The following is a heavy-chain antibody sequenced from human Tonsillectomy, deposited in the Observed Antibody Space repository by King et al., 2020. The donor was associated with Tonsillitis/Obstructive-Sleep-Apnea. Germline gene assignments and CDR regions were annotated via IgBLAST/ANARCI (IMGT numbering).Heavy chain of an antibody. CDR3: ARGDILPGYYASTDFDY. V-gene: IGHV4-34*01. CDR2: SNQSGST. J-gene: IGHJ4*02. D-gene: IGHD3-9*01. Sequence: VQLQQWGAGLLKPSETLSLTCAVYGGSFRGYSWSWIRQPPGKGLEWIGESNQSGSTKYNPSLKSRVTISVDTSKNQFSLKLSSVTAADTAVYYCARGDILPGYYASTDFDYWGQGTLVTVSS. CDR1: GGSFRGYS.